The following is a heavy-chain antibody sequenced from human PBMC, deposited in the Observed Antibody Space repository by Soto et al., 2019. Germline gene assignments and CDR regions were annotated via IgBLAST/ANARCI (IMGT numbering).Heavy chain of an antibody. CDR2: INSDGSST. D-gene: IGHD3-22*01. Sequence: GGSLRLSCAASGFTFSSYWMHWVRQAPGKGLVWVSRINSDGSSTSYADSVKGRFTISRDNAKNTLYLQMNSLRAEGTAVYYCARSYDSSGYYLPIYYYYGMDVWGQGT. CDR3: ARSYDSSGYYLPIYYYYGMDV. J-gene: IGHJ6*02. V-gene: IGHV3-74*01. CDR1: GFTFSSYW.